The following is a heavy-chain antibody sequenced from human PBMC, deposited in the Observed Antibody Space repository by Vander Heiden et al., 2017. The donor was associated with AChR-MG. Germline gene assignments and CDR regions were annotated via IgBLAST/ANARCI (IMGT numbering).Heavy chain of an antibody. CDR3: ARDLSGYTLYYFDY. CDR2: IIPIFGTA. J-gene: IGHJ4*02. D-gene: IGHD6-13*01. V-gene: IGHV1-69*01. Sequence: QVQLVQSGAEVKKPGSSVKVSCKAPEGTFSSYATSWVRQAPGQGLEWMGGIIPIFGTANYAQKFQGRVTITADESTSTAYMELSSLRSEDTAVYYCARDLSGYTLYYFDYWGQGTLVTVSS. CDR1: EGTFSSYA.